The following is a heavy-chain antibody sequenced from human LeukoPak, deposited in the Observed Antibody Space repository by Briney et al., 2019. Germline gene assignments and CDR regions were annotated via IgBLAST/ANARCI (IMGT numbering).Heavy chain of an antibody. CDR2: ISAYNGNT. D-gene: IGHD3-22*01. CDR1: GYTFTSYG. Sequence: ASVKVSCKASGYTFTSYGISWVRQAPGQGLEWMGWISAYNGNTNYAQKLQGRVTMTTDTSTSTAYMELRSLRSDDTAVYYCARVHYYDSSGYPENDAFDIWGQGTMVTVSS. V-gene: IGHV1-18*01. CDR3: ARVHYYDSSGYPENDAFDI. J-gene: IGHJ3*02.